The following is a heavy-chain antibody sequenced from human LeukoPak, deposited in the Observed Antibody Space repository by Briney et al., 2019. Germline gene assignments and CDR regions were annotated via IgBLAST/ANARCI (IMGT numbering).Heavy chain of an antibody. D-gene: IGHD3-22*01. Sequence: GGSLRLTCSASGFTFTIYTMHWVRQAPGKGLEYVSAISSNGGTTYYADSVKGRFFISRDNSKNTLFLQLSSLRPEDTAVYYCVRDDVYYYDSSGYPHWGQGTLVTVSS. J-gene: IGHJ1*01. V-gene: IGHV3-64D*06. CDR1: GFTFTIYT. CDR3: VRDDVYYYDSSGYPH. CDR2: ISSNGGTT.